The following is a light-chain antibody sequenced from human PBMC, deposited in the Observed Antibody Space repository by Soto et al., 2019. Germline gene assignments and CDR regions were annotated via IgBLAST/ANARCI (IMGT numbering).Light chain of an antibody. CDR2: AAS. J-gene: IGKJ4*01. Sequence: DIQMTQSPSSLSASVGDRVTITCRASQSISSILNWYQQKPGKAPKLLIYAASSLQSGVPSRFSGSGSGTDFTLTISSLQPEDFATYYCQQSYSTPLTFGGGTKVEIK. CDR1: QSISSI. V-gene: IGKV1-39*01. CDR3: QQSYSTPLT.